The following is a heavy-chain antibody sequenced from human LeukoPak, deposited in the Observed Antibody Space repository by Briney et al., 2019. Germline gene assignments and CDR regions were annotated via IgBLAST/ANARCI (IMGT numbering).Heavy chain of an antibody. Sequence: SETLSLTCAVYGGSFSGYYWSWIRQPPGKGLEWIGEINHSGSTNYNPSLKSRVTISVDTSKNQFSLKLSSVTAADTAVYYCARGRXYYDSSGYYPSYYYYYMDVWGKGTTVTVSS. J-gene: IGHJ6*03. CDR3: ARGRXYYDSSGYYPSYYYYYMDV. D-gene: IGHD3-22*01. V-gene: IGHV4-34*01. CDR2: INHSGST. CDR1: GGSFSGYY.